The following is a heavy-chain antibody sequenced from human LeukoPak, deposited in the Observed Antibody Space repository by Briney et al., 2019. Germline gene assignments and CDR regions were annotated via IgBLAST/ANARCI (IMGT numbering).Heavy chain of an antibody. CDR2: IYYSGST. D-gene: IGHD5-18*01. CDR3: ARVQSYGYSPDY. Sequence: PSETLSLTCTVSGGSISITSYYWGWIRQPPGKGLEWIGYIYYSGSTNYNPSLKSRVTISVDTSTNQFSLKLSSVTAADTAVYYCARVQSYGYSPDYWGQGTLVTVSS. CDR1: GGSISITSYY. J-gene: IGHJ4*02. V-gene: IGHV4-61*05.